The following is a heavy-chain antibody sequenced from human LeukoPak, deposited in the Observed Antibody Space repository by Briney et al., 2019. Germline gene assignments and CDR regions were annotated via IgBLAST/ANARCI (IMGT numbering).Heavy chain of an antibody. J-gene: IGHJ4*02. CDR3: ARDQTPRGIAAASNFDY. CDR2: INTNTGNP. V-gene: IGHV7-4-1*02. D-gene: IGHD6-13*01. CDR1: GYTFTSYA. Sequence: VASVKVPCKASGYTFTSYAMNWVRQALGQGLEWMGWINTNTGNPTYAQGFTGRFVFSLDTSVSTAYLQISSLKAEDTAVYYCARDQTPRGIAAASNFDYWGQGTLVTVSS.